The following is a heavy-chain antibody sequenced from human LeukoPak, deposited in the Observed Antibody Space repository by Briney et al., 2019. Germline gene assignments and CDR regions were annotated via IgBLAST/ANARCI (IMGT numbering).Heavy chain of an antibody. V-gene: IGHV3-48*03. CDR3: ARDNAGVIALYSRYGMDV. Sequence: GGSLRLSCAASGFTFSSYEMNWVRQAPGKGLEWVSYISSSGSTIYYADSVKGRFTISRDNAKNSLYLQMNSLRAEDTAVYYCARDNAGVIALYSRYGMDVWGQGTTVTVSS. CDR1: GFTFSSYE. D-gene: IGHD3-22*01. CDR2: ISSSGSTI. J-gene: IGHJ6*02.